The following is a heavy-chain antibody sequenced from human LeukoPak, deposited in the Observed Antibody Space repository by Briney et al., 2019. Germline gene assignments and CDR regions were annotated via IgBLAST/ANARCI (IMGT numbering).Heavy chain of an antibody. J-gene: IGHJ4*02. D-gene: IGHD2-21*02. CDR2: IYYSGST. CDR3: ARDEEYCGGDRYVPFDY. CDR1: GGSISSSSYY. V-gene: IGHV4-39*02. Sequence: PSETLSLTCTVSGGSISSSSYYWGWIRQPPGKGLEWIGSIYYSGSTYYNPSLKSRVTISVDTSKNQFSLKLSSVTAADTAVYYCARDEEYCGGDRYVPFDYWGRGTLVTVSS.